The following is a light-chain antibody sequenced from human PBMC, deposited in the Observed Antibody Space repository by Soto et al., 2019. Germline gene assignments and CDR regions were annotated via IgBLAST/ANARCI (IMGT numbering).Light chain of an antibody. CDR1: SSDVGAYNF. Sequence: QSALTQLPSASGSPGQSVTISCTGTSSDVGAYNFVSWYQQYPGKAPRLLIYELTKRPSGVPDRFSGSKSGNTASLTVSGLQAEDEADYYCSSYAGSSNVFGTGTKLTVL. CDR3: SSYAGSSNV. J-gene: IGLJ1*01. CDR2: ELT. V-gene: IGLV2-8*01.